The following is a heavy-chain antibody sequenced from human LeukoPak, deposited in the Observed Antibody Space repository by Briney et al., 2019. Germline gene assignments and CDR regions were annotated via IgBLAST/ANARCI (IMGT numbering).Heavy chain of an antibody. D-gene: IGHD3-10*01. CDR2: ISWNSGSI. CDR3: ARRSGDDAFDI. Sequence: GRSLRLSCAASGFTFDDYAMHWVRQAPGKGLEWVSGISWNSGSIGHADSVKGRFTISRDNAKNSLYLQMNSLRAEDMALYYCARRSGDDAFDIWGQGTMVTVSS. J-gene: IGHJ3*02. V-gene: IGHV3-9*03. CDR1: GFTFDDYA.